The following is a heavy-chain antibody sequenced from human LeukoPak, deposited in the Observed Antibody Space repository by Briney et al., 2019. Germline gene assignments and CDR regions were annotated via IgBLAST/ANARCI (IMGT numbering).Heavy chain of an antibody. Sequence: GASVKVSCKASGGTFSNDAVRWVRQAPGEGLKWMGRVIPFLGTTNYAHNFQGRVTITADQDTQTAYMELRSLRSEDTAVYFCARGPSSDWRTGFFFGYFHDWGQGTLITVSS. CDR3: ARGPSSDWRTGFFFGYFHD. CDR1: GGTFSNDA. CDR2: VIPFLGTT. J-gene: IGHJ4*02. D-gene: IGHD3/OR15-3a*01. V-gene: IGHV1-69*11.